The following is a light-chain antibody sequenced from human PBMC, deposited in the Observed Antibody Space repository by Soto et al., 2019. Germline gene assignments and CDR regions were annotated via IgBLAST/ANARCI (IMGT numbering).Light chain of an antibody. J-gene: IGKJ4*01. CDR1: QSVSSD. CDR2: DVS. CDR3: PQRDSWPLT. V-gene: IGKV3-11*01. Sequence: EIVLTQSPATLSLSPGERATLSCRASQSVSSDLAWYQQKPGQAPRLLIYDVSDRATGVPARFSGSGSGTDFTLTISTLEPEDFAVYYCPQRDSWPLTFGGGTKVEIK.